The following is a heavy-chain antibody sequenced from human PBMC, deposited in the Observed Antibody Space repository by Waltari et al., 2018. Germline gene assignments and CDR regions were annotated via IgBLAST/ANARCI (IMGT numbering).Heavy chain of an antibody. J-gene: IGHJ5*02. D-gene: IGHD4-17*01. CDR1: GFTFSSYW. CDR2: IKQEGSEK. V-gene: IGHV3-7*01. CDR3: ARLVTVTYNWFDP. Sequence: EVQLVESGGGLVQPGGSLRLSCAASGFTFSSYWMSWVRQAPGKGLEGVANIKQEGSEKYYVDSVKGRFTISRDNAKNSLYLQMNSLRAEDTAVYYCARLVTVTYNWFDPWGQGTLVTVSS.